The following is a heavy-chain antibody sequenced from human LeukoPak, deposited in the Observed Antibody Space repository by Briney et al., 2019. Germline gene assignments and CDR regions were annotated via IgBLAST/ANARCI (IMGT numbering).Heavy chain of an antibody. CDR1: GFTFNNYW. CDR2: IDTDGTST. J-gene: IGHJ4*02. CDR3: ARPYYDSSGYQYPPDY. V-gene: IGHV3-74*01. Sequence: GGSLRLSCAASGFTFNNYWMHCVRQAPGKGLVWVSRIDTDGTSTSYADAVKGRFTISRDNGKNTLYLQMNSLRAEDTALYYCARPYYDSSGYQYPPDYWGQGTLVTVSS. D-gene: IGHD3-22*01.